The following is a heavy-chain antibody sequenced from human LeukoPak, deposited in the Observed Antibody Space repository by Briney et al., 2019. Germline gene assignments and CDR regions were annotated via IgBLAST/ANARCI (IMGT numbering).Heavy chain of an antibody. J-gene: IGHJ6*03. Sequence: ASVKVSCKASGGTFSSHAISWVRQAPGQGLEWMGGIIPIFGTANYAQKFQGRVTITADESTSTAYMELSSLRSEDTAVYYCARGSMVRGVIIWLGGYYYYMDVWGKGTTVTISS. CDR2: IIPIFGTA. CDR1: GGTFSSHA. CDR3: ARGSMVRGVIIWLGGYYYYMDV. D-gene: IGHD3-10*01. V-gene: IGHV1-69*13.